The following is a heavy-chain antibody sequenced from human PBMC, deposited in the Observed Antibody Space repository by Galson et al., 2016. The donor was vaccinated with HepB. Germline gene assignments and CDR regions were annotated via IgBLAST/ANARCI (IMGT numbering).Heavy chain of an antibody. J-gene: IGHJ4*02. CDR2: IKQDGTQK. CDR3: ARDVNYGIFDR. V-gene: IGHV3-7*01. Sequence: LRLSCAASGFTFSNYWMSWVRQAPGEGLEWLVNIKQDGTQKDYVDSVKGRFTISRDNAKNSLYLQMNSLRVEDTAVYYCARDVNYGIFDRWGQGTLVTVSS. CDR1: GFTFSNYW. D-gene: IGHD3-10*01.